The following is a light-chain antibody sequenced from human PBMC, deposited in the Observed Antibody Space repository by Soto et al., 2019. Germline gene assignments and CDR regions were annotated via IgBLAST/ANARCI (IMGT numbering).Light chain of an antibody. V-gene: IGLV2-8*01. Sequence: QSVLTQPPSASGSPGQSVTTSCTGTSSDVGGYNYVSWYQQHPGKAPKLMIYEVSKRPSGVPDRFSGSKSGNTASLTVSGLQAEDEADYYCSSYAGSNNVFGTGTKVPVL. CDR2: EVS. J-gene: IGLJ1*01. CDR3: SSYAGSNNV. CDR1: SSDVGGYNY.